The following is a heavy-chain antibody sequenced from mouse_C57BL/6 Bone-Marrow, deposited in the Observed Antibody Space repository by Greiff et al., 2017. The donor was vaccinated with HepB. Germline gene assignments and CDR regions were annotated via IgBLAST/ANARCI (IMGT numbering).Heavy chain of an antibody. D-gene: IGHD1-1*01. V-gene: IGHV1-50*01. J-gene: IGHJ2*01. CDR3: ARDGSITTVVATNFDY. CDR1: GYTFTSYW. CDR2: IDPSDSYT. Sequence: QVQLQQPGAELVKPEASVKLSCKASGYTFTSYWMQWVKQRPGQGLEWIGEIDPSDSYTNYNQKFKGKATLTVDTSSSTAYMQLSSLTSEDSAVYYCARDGSITTVVATNFDYWGQGTTLTVSS.